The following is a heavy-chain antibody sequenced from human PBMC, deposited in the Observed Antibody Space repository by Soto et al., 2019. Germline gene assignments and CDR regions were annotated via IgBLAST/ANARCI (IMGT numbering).Heavy chain of an antibody. CDR2: IYYSGST. V-gene: IGHV4-39*01. CDR3: ARHDGYSYGHLLAKYYFDY. J-gene: IGHJ4*02. D-gene: IGHD5-18*01. Sequence: SETLSLTCTVSGGSISSSSYYWGWIRQPPGKGLEWIGSIYYSGSTYYNPSLKSRVTISVDTSKNQFSLKLSSVTAADTAVYYCARHDGYSYGHLLAKYYFDYWGQGTLVTVSS. CDR1: GGSISSSSYY.